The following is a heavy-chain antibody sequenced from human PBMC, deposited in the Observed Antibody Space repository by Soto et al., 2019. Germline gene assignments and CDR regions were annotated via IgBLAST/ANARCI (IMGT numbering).Heavy chain of an antibody. V-gene: IGHV1-46*01. Sequence: GASVKVSCKASGYTFTSYYMHWVRQAPGQGLEWMGIINPSGGSTSYAQKFQGRFTISRDNSKNTVYLQMNSLRDEDTAVYYCARATSGSLDVFDMWGQGTMVTVSS. CDR1: GYTFTSYY. CDR2: INPSGGST. CDR3: ARATSGSLDVFDM. J-gene: IGHJ3*02. D-gene: IGHD1-26*01.